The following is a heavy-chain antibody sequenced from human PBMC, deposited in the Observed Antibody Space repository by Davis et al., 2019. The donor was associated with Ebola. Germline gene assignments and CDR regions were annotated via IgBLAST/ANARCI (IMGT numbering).Heavy chain of an antibody. V-gene: IGHV3-23*01. CDR1: GFTFSNYG. D-gene: IGHD3-10*01. Sequence: GESLKISCAASGFTFSNYGMSWVRQAPGKGLEWVSGISDSGGSTYYADSVKGRFTISRDNSRNTLYLQMDSLRDEDTAVYFCARNRGDPYDNSGEILPDAFDIWGQGTVVTVSS. J-gene: IGHJ3*02. CDR3: ARNRGDPYDNSGEILPDAFDI. CDR2: ISDSGGST.